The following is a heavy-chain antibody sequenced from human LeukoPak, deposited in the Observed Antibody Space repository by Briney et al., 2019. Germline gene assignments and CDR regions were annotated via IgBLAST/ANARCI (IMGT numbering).Heavy chain of an antibody. CDR2: IYYSGST. Sequence: PSETLSLTCTVSGGSISSGGYYWRWIRQHPGKGLEWIGYIYYSGSTYYNPSLKSRVTISVDTSKNQFSLKLSSVTAADTAVYYWAGGGSSVSSLDYWGQGTLVTLSS. V-gene: IGHV4-31*03. CDR3: AGGGSSVSSLDY. CDR1: GGSISSGGYY. D-gene: IGHD2-2*01. J-gene: IGHJ4*02.